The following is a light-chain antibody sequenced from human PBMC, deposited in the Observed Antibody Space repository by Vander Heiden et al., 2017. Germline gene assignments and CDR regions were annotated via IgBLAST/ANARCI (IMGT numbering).Light chain of an antibody. CDR3: QQNDSNLSTT. Sequence: DIQMTQSPSSLSASVGDRVTITCRASQSISSYLNWYQQKPGKAPKLLIYAASSLQSGVPSRFSGSGYGTDFTLTISSRQPEDFAAYYCQQNDSNLSTTFGGGTKVEIK. V-gene: IGKV1-39*01. CDR1: QSISSY. J-gene: IGKJ4*01. CDR2: AAS.